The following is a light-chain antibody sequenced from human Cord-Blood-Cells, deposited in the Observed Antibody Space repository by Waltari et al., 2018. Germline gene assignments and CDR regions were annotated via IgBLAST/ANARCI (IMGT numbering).Light chain of an antibody. Sequence: QSALTQPASLSGSPGQSITISCTGTSSDVGGYNYVSWYQQQPGKAPKLMIYDVSNRPSGFSNRFSGSKSGNTASLTISGLQAEDEADYYCSSYTSSSTWVFGGGTKLTVL. J-gene: IGLJ3*02. CDR1: SSDVGGYNY. CDR3: SSYTSSSTWV. CDR2: DVS. V-gene: IGLV2-14*03.